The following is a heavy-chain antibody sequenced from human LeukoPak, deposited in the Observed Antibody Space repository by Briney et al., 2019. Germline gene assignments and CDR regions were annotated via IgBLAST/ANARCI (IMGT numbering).Heavy chain of an antibody. J-gene: IGHJ4*02. CDR2: IYYSGST. D-gene: IGHD3-3*01. CDR1: GGSISSYY. V-gene: IGHV4-59*01. CDR3: ARVNDFWSGYTNFDY. Sequence: SETLSLTCTVSGGSISSYYWSWIRQPPGKGLEWIGYIYYSGSTNYNPSLKSRVTISVDTSKNQISLKLSSVTAADTAVYYCARVNDFWSGYTNFDYWGQGTLVTVSS.